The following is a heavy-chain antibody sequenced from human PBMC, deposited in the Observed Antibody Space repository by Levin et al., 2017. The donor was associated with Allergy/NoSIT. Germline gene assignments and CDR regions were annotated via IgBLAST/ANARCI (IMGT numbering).Heavy chain of an antibody. Sequence: QAGGSLRLSCAASGFTFSSSGMHWVRQAPGRGLEWVAVISYAGSNKYYADSVKGRFSISRDNSRNTLYLQMNSLRPEDTAVYYCAKEGGSPMVLFFDHWGQGSLVTVSS. V-gene: IGHV3-30*18. CDR2: ISYAGSNK. D-gene: IGHD3-10*01. CDR1: GFTFSSSG. J-gene: IGHJ4*02. CDR3: AKEGGSPMVLFFDH.